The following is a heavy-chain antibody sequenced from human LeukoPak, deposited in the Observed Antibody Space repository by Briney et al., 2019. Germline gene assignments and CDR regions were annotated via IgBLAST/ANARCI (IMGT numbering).Heavy chain of an antibody. CDR2: ISDGGVST. D-gene: IGHD3-10*01. V-gene: IGHV3-23*01. CDR3: AKGGLWFGKSDY. Sequence: PGGPLRLSCAASGFTFSSYAMSWVRQAPGKGLEWVSTISDGGVSTFYADSVKGRFTISRDNSKNTLYLQMNSLRAEDTAVYYCAKGGLWFGKSDYWGQGTLVTVSS. J-gene: IGHJ4*02. CDR1: GFTFSSYA.